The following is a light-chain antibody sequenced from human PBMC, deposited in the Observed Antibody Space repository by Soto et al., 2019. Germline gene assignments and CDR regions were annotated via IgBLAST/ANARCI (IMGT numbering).Light chain of an antibody. CDR2: DVS. CDR3: QQYDSYPQT. Sequence: DIQMTQPPSTLSAFVGDRVITTCRASQSISSWLAWYQQKPGRAPNLLIYDVSSLETGVPSRFSGSGSGTEFTLTISSLQPDDFATYYCQQYDSYPQTFGQGTKVDIK. V-gene: IGKV1-5*01. CDR1: QSISSW. J-gene: IGKJ1*01.